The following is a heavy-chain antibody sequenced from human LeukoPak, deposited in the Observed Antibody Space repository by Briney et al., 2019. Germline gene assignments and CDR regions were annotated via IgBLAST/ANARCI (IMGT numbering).Heavy chain of an antibody. D-gene: IGHD3-10*01. Sequence: PGRSLRLSCAASGFTFSSYGMHWVRQAPGKGLEWVAVISYDGSNKYYADSVKGRFTISRDNSKNTLYLQMNSLRAEDTAVYYCAKDGWFWELLYRVDYWGQGTLVTVSS. CDR1: GFTFSSYG. V-gene: IGHV3-30*18. CDR2: ISYDGSNK. CDR3: AKDGWFWELLYRVDY. J-gene: IGHJ4*02.